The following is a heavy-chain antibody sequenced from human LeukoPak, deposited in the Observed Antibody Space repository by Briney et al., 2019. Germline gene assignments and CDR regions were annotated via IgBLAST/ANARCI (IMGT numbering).Heavy chain of an antibody. CDR2: ISSSGGRT. J-gene: IGHJ6*02. Sequence: GGSLSLSCAASGFTFNSYAMSWVRQAPGKGMKRVSAISSSGGRTDYAASAKGPLTISRDNSKNTLYLQMNSLRAEDTGVYYCAKSRGDYGDYGPIYYYYAMDVWGQETTVTVSS. CDR3: AKSRGDYGDYGPIYYYYAMDV. V-gene: IGHV3-23*01. CDR1: GFTFNSYA. D-gene: IGHD4-17*01.